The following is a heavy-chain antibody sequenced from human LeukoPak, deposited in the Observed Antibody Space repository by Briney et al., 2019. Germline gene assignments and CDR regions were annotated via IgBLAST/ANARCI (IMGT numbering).Heavy chain of an antibody. J-gene: IGHJ4*02. CDR2: IYDSGST. V-gene: IGHV4-59*01. Sequence: PSETLSLTCTVSGGSISSYYRSWIRQPPGKGLEWIGYIYDSGSTNYNPSLKSRVTISVDTSKNQFSLKLSSVTAADTAVYYCARDSGSYSFLDYWGQGTLVTVSS. CDR3: ARDSGSYSFLDY. CDR1: GGSISSYY. D-gene: IGHD1-26*01.